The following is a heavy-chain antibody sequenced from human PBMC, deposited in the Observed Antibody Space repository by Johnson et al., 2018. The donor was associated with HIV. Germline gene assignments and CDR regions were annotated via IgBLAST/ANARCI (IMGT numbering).Heavy chain of an antibody. D-gene: IGHD5-24*01. Sequence: VQLVESGGDFIKPGGSLRLSCAASGFTFSNAWMSWVRQAPGKGLEWVGRIKSKTDGGTTDYAAPVKGRFTISRDDSKNTLSLEMNSLKIEDTAVYYCARACRDGYTCDVFDMWGQGTMVTVSS. CDR1: GFTFSNAW. CDR2: IKSKTDGGTT. J-gene: IGHJ3*02. V-gene: IGHV3-15*01. CDR3: ARACRDGYTCDVFDM.